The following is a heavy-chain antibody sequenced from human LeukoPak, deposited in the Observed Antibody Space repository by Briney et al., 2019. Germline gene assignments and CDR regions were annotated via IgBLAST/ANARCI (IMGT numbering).Heavy chain of an antibody. V-gene: IGHV3-23*01. CDR3: AKRGYDTRGSPEYYFAY. D-gene: IGHD3-22*01. CDR1: GFTFTGIG. J-gene: IGHJ4*02. Sequence: GGSLRLSCAASGFTFTGIGMRWVRHAPGKGLEWVSLIGGKTTNTYYAASVKGRFTISRDNSTNTVYLQMNSLSAEDTAVYYCAKRGYDTRGSPEYYFAYRGQGAQVTVSS. CDR2: IGGKTTNT.